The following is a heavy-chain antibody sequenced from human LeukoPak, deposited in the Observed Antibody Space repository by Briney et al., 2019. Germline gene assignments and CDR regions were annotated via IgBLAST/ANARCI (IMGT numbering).Heavy chain of an antibody. J-gene: IGHJ5*02. CDR1: GYSFTSYW. CDR2: IYPGDSDT. D-gene: IGHD2-15*01. CDR3: ERVGCGGSCYLNWFDP. Sequence: GESLKISCKGSGYSFTSYWIGWVRQMPGKGLEWMGIIYPGDSDTRYSPSFQGQVTISADKSISTAYLQWSSLKASDTAMYYCERVGCGGSCYLNWFDPWGQGTLVTVSS. V-gene: IGHV5-51*01.